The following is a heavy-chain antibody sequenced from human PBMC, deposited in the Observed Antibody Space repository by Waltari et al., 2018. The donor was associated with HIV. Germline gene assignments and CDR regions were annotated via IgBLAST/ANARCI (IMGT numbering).Heavy chain of an antibody. D-gene: IGHD3-3*01. CDR3: ARVGVNLHSWFDP. J-gene: IGHJ5*02. CDR2: IYHSGST. CDR1: SGSISSYY. V-gene: IGHV4-59*01. Sequence: QVQLQESGPGLVKPSETLSLTCTVSSGSISSYYWSWIRQPPGKGLEWVGYIYHSGSTNDSPSLKSRVTISVDTSNNQFSLKLSAVTAADTAVYYCARVGVNLHSWFDPWGQGTLVTVSS.